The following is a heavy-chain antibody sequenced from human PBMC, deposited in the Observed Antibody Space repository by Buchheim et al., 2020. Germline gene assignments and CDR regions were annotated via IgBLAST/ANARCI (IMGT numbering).Heavy chain of an antibody. CDR1: GGSVSSGSYY. J-gene: IGHJ4*02. D-gene: IGHD3-9*01. CDR2: IYYSGST. CDR3: ARDRGYYDILTGPLGGYYFDY. V-gene: IGHV4-61*01. Sequence: QVQLQESGPGLVKPSETLSLTCTVSGGSVSSGSYYWSWIRQPPGKGLEWIGYIYYSGSTNYNPSLKSRVTISVDTSKNQFSLKLSSVTAADTAVYYCARDRGYYDILTGPLGGYYFDYWGQGTL.